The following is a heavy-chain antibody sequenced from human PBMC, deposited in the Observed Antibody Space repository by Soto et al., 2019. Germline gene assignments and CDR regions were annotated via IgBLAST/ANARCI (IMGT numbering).Heavy chain of an antibody. CDR3: ANGRINPPLLPEFEY. J-gene: IGHJ4*02. CDR1: GFTFRNYG. Sequence: PGGCLRLSCAASGFTFRNYGMHWGRQAPDRGLEWLTYISYDGSITHFAGSVRGRFTVSRDNSKNTLYLQMSSVRPEDMAVYYCANGRINPPLLPEFEYWGQGALVTVSS. D-gene: IGHD3-10*01. V-gene: IGHV3-30*18. CDR2: ISYDGSIT.